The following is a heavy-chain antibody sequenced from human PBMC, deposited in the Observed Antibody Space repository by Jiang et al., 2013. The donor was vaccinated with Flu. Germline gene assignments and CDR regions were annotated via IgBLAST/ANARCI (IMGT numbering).Heavy chain of an antibody. J-gene: IGHJ4*02. CDR3: ARGLMSGWYHVFDY. CDR2: INHSGST. D-gene: IGHD6-19*01. V-gene: IGHV4-34*01. Sequence: KGLEWIGEINHSGSTNYNPSLKSRVTISVDTSKNQFSLKLSSVTAADTAVYYCARGLMSGWYHVFDYWGQGTLVTVSS.